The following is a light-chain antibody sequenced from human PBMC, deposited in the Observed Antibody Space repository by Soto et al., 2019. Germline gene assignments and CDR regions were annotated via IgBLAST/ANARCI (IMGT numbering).Light chain of an antibody. J-gene: IGKJ4*01. Sequence: EIVLTQSPVTLSLSPGERATLSCRASQSVSTYLAWYQQKPGQAPRLLIYDAFKRATGIPARFSGSGSGTDFTLTISSLEPEDFAVYYSQKRINWPSTFGGGTKVEIK. CDR1: QSVSTY. CDR2: DAF. CDR3: QKRINWPST. V-gene: IGKV3-11*01.